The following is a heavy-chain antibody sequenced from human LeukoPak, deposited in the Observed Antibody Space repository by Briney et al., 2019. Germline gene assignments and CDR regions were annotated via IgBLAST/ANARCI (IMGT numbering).Heavy chain of an antibody. CDR1: GGSFSGYY. CDR3: ARSTPKNQI. Sequence: PSETMSLTCAGYGGSFSGYYWSWIRQPPGKRLEWIGETNHSGSTNYNPSLKSRVTISVDTSKNQFSLKLSSVTAADTAVYYCARSTPKNQIWGQGTMVTVSS. J-gene: IGHJ3*02. V-gene: IGHV4-34*01. CDR2: TNHSGST.